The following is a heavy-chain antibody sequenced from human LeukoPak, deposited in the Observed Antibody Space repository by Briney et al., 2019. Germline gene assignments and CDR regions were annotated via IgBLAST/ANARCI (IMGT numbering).Heavy chain of an antibody. CDR1: GGSISSYY. CDR3: ARLLWFGELLSNSYGMDV. V-gene: IGHV4-59*08. D-gene: IGHD3-10*01. CDR2: IYYSGST. J-gene: IGHJ6*02. Sequence: SETLSLTCTVSGGSISSYYWSWIRQPPGKGLEWVGYIYYSGSTNYNPSLKSRVTISVDTSKNQFSLKLSSVTAADTAVYYCARLLWFGELLSNSYGMDVWGQGTTDTVSS.